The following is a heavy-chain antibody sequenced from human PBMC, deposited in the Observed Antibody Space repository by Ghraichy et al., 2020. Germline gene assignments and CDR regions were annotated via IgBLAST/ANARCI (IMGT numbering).Heavy chain of an antibody. Sequence: GGSLRLSCKASGFTLSSYSLNWVRQAPGKGPEWISYITSSGRFTSYTDSVKGRFTISRDNAENSVYLQMSSLRDEDTAVYYCVREGQELGKSGFDLWGQGTLGTVSS. CDR1: GFTLSSYS. CDR3: VREGQELGKSGFDL. CDR2: ITSSGRFT. V-gene: IGHV3-21*05. D-gene: IGHD1-7*01. J-gene: IGHJ5*02.